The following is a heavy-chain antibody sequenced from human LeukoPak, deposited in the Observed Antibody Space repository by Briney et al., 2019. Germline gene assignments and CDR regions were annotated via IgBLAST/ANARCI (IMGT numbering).Heavy chain of an antibody. CDR1: GGSISSYY. V-gene: IGHV4-59*12. CDR3: ARGTPQDCSGGSCFLALFDY. CDR2: IYYSGST. J-gene: IGHJ4*02. Sequence: SETLSLTCSVSGGSISSYYWSWIRQPPGRGLECIGYIYYSGSTNNNPSLKSRVTISIDTSKNQFSLKLSSVTAADTAVYYCARGTPQDCSGGSCFLALFDYWGQGTLVTVSS. D-gene: IGHD2-15*01.